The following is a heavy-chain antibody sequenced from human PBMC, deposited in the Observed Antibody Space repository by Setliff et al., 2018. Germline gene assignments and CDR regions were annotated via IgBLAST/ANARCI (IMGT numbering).Heavy chain of an antibody. CDR3: AKDSPSGWSAVDY. Sequence: GGSLRLSCAASGFTISNYWMSWVRQAPGKGLEWVANIKQDGSEKYYVDSVKGRFTISRDDSKNTLYLQMNSLRPEDTAVYYCAKDSPSGWSAVDYWGQGTLVTVSS. V-gene: IGHV3-7*01. J-gene: IGHJ4*02. D-gene: IGHD6-19*01. CDR2: IKQDGSEK. CDR1: GFTISNYW.